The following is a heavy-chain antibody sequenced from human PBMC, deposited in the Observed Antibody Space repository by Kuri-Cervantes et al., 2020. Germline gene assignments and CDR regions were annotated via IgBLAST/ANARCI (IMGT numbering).Heavy chain of an antibody. D-gene: IGHD3-10*01. J-gene: IGHJ6*03. CDR1: GFTFSTFG. CDR2: ISYDGSNK. CDR3: ARASGSGSSGSGYYYYMDV. V-gene: IGHV3-30*05. Sequence: GESLKISCAASGFTFSTFGMHWVRQAPGKGLEWVAVISYDGSNKYYADSVKGRFTISRDNSKNTLYLQMNSLRAEDTALYHCARASGSGSSGSGYYYYMDVWGKGTTVTVSS.